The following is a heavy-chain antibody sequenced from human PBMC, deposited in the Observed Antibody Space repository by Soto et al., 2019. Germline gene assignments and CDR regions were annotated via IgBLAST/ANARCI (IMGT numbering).Heavy chain of an antibody. CDR1: GGSISSNSYY. CDR3: AVNYYGSGIAYYGMDV. J-gene: IGHJ6*02. D-gene: IGHD3-10*01. V-gene: IGHV4-39*01. Sequence: PSETLSLTCTVSGGSISSNSYYWGWIRQPPGKGLEWIGNIYYSGSTYYNPSLKSRVTIIVDTSKNQFSLKLNSVTAADTAMYYCAVNYYGSGIAYYGMDVWGQGTTVTVSS. CDR2: IYYSGST.